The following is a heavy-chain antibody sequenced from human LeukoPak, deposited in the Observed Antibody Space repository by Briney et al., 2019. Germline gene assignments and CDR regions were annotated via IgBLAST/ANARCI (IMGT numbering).Heavy chain of an antibody. CDR1: GGSFSGYY. CDR2: INHSGST. J-gene: IGHJ4*02. V-gene: IGHV4-34*01. CDR3: ARLSSRAHRNDY. Sequence: SETLSLTCAVYGGSFSGYYWSWIRQPPGKGLEWIGEINHSGSTNYNPSFKSRVTISVDTSKNQFSLKLSSVTAADTAVYYCARLSSRAHRNDYWGQGTLVTVSS. D-gene: IGHD2-2*01.